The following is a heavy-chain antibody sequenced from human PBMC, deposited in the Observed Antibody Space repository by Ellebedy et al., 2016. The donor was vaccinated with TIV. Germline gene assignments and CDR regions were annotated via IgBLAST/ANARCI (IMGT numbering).Heavy chain of an antibody. CDR1: GGSISSYY. J-gene: IGHJ5*02. D-gene: IGHD5-18*01. CDR3: ARSVDTAMGQFDP. V-gene: IGHV4-59*08. CDR2: IYYSGST. Sequence: MPSETLSLTCTVSGGSISSYYWSWIRQPPGKGLEWIGYIYYSGSTNYNPSLKSRVTISVDTSKNQFSLKLSSVTAADTAVYYCARSVDTAMGQFDPWGQGTLVTVSS.